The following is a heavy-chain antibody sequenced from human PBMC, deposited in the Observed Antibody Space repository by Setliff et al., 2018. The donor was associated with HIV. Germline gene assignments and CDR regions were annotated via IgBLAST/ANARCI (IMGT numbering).Heavy chain of an antibody. CDR2: IKHSGST. D-gene: IGHD3-3*01. CDR1: GGSFSDYY. Sequence: SETLSLTCAVYGGSFSDYYWSWISQPPGKGLEWIGEIKHSGSTNYNPSLESRVTISVDTSKNQFSLRLTSVTAADTAIYYCARGRDYTGSWFRPFYLDFWGQGMLVTVSS. V-gene: IGHV4-34*01. CDR3: ARGRDYTGSWFRPFYLDF. J-gene: IGHJ4*02.